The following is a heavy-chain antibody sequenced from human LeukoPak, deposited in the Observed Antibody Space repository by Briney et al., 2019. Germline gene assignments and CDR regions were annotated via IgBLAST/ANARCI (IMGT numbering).Heavy chain of an antibody. CDR2: ISSSSSTI. J-gene: IGHJ4*02. CDR3: AKSNYTSGWYLLDY. D-gene: IGHD6-19*01. Sequence: TGGSLRPSCAASGFTFSSYALNWVRQAPGKGLEWISYISSSSSTIYYTDSVKGRFTISRDNSKNTLYLQMNSLRAEDTAVYYCAKSNYTSGWYLLDYWGQGTLVTVSS. V-gene: IGHV3-48*01. CDR1: GFTFSSYA.